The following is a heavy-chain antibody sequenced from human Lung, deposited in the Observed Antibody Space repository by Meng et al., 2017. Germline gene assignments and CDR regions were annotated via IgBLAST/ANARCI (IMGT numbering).Heavy chain of an antibody. V-gene: IGHV4-34*01. D-gene: IGHD3-10*01. Sequence: QGQLQQWGAGPLKPSETLSLTCAVYGGSFSGYYWSWIRQPPGKGLEWIGEINHSGSTNYNPSLKSRVTISVDTSKNQFSLKLSSVTAADTAVYYCARRSLLWFGELFRYWGQGTLVTVSS. J-gene: IGHJ4*02. CDR1: GGSFSGYY. CDR2: INHSGST. CDR3: ARRSLLWFGELFRY.